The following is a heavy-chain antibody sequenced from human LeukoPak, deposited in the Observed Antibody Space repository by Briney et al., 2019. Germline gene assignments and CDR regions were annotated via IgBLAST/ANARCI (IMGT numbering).Heavy chain of an antibody. J-gene: IGHJ6*03. V-gene: IGHV1-18*01. CDR1: GYTFTSYG. D-gene: IGHD1-26*01. CDR2: ISAYNGNT. CDR3: ARLRVGATGYYYYYMDV. Sequence: GASVKVSCKASGYTFTSYGISWVRQAPGQGLEWMGWISAYNGNTNYAQKLQGRVTMTTDTSTSTAYMELRSLRSDDTAVYYCARLRVGATGYYYYYMDVWGKGTTVTVSS.